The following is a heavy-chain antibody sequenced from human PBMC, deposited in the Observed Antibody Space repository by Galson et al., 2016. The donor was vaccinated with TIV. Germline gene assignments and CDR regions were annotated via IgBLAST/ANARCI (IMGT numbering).Heavy chain of an antibody. Sequence: SLRLSCAASAFTFSNYWMHWVRQAPGKGLVWVSRINSDDSSTTYADSVKGRFTISRDNAKNTLYLQMNSLRAEDTAVYYCAREVAADGELDYWGQGTLVIVS. V-gene: IGHV3-74*01. CDR1: AFTFSNYW. D-gene: IGHD6-13*01. J-gene: IGHJ4*02. CDR3: AREVAADGELDY. CDR2: INSDDSST.